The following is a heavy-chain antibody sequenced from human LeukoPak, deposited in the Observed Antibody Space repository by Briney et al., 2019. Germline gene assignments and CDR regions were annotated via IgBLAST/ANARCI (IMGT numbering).Heavy chain of an antibody. CDR2: IYYSGSP. J-gene: IGHJ5*02. CDR3: ARGDRNYYDSSGYYYVWFDP. Sequence: SETLSLTCTVSGGSISSYYWSWIRQPPGKGLEWIGYIYYSGSPNYNPSLKSRVTISVDTSKNQFSLKLSSVTAADTAVYCCARGDRNYYDSSGYYYVWFDPWGQGTLVTVSS. V-gene: IGHV4-59*01. CDR1: GGSISSYY. D-gene: IGHD3-22*01.